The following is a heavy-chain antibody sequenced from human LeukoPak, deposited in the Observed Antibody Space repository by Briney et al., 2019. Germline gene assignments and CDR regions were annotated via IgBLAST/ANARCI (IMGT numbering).Heavy chain of an antibody. CDR2: IYGGGSGTT. V-gene: IGHV3-66*01. D-gene: IGHD3-16*01. CDR3: ARGLGDI. CDR1: EVSVKTAC. Sequence: GGSLRLSCAASEVSVKTACMKWVRQTAGKGLEWVAVIYGGGSGTTFYADSVKGRFTISRDNAKNTLFLQMNSLRAEDTAVYYCARGLGDIWGQGTMVTVSS. J-gene: IGHJ3*02.